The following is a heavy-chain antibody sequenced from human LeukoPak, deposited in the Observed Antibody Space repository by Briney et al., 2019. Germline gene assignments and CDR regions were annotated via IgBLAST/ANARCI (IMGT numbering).Heavy chain of an antibody. J-gene: IGHJ5*02. V-gene: IGHV1-69*13. CDR3: ATRVYCSGGDCYSWFDP. D-gene: IGHD2-15*01. CDR1: GYTFTSYD. CDR2: IIPIFGTA. Sequence: ASVTVSCKASGYTFTSYDFNWVRQAPGQGLEWMGGIIPIFGTANYAQKFQGRVTITADESTSTAYMELSSLRSEDTAVYYCATRVYCSGGDCYSWFDPWGQGTLVTVSS.